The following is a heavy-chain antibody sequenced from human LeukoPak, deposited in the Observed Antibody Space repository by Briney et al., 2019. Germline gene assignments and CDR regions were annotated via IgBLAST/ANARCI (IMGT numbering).Heavy chain of an antibody. J-gene: IGHJ1*01. CDR3: ARSRGNLYFQH. D-gene: IGHD6-25*01. V-gene: IGHV4-59*01. CDR2: IHYTGST. CDR1: GGSIISYY. Sequence: SETLSLTCTVSGGSIISYYWSWIRQSPEKGLEWIGYIHYTGSTYYNPSLRSRVTISVDTSKNQFSLRLISVTAADTAMYYCARSRGNLYFQHWGQGTLVTVSS.